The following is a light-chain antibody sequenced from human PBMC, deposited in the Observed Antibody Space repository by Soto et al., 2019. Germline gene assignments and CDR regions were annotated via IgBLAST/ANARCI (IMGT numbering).Light chain of an antibody. J-gene: IGKJ5*01. CDR3: QQFNSYPIT. CDR1: QSISRW. V-gene: IGKV1-5*01. CDR2: EAS. Sequence: DIQMTQAPATLAASVGDRVTITWRASQSISRWLTSYQQKPGKAPKLLIYEASSLESAVPSRFSGSGSGTEFTLTISGLQPDDFATYYCQQFNSYPITFGQGTRLEIK.